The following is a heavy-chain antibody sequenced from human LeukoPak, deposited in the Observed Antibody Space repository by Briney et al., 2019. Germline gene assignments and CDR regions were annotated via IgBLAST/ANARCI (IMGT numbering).Heavy chain of an antibody. J-gene: IGHJ3*02. Sequence: ASVKVSCKASGYTFSNYGVNWVRQAPGQGLEWMGWINPYNINTLYSARFQGRVIMTTDTSTSTAYMELRSLRSDDTAVYYCARFYDSGYDRGAFDIWGQGTMVTVSS. V-gene: IGHV1-18*01. CDR1: GYTFSNYG. CDR2: INPYNINT. CDR3: ARFYDSGYDRGAFDI. D-gene: IGHD5-12*01.